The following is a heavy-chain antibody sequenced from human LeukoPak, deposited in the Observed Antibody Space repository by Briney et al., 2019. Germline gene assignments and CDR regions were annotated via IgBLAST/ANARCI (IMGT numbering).Heavy chain of an antibody. CDR1: GGSFSGYY. CDR2: INHSGST. CDR3: GRAEWDQLGAFDI. J-gene: IGHJ3*02. D-gene: IGHD1-1*01. V-gene: IGHV4-34*01. Sequence: SETLSLTCAVYGGSFSGYYWSWIRQPPGKGLEWIGEINHSGSTNYNPSLKSRVTISVDTSKNQFSLKLSSVTAADTAVYYCGRAEWDQLGAFDIWGQGTMVTVSS.